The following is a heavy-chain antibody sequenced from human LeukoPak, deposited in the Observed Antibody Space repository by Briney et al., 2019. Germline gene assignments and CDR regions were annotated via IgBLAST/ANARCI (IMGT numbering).Heavy chain of an antibody. CDR1: GDTFSSYT. Sequence: SVKVSCKASGDTFSSYTIRWVRQAPGQGLEWMGRIIPILGIANYAQKFQGRVTITADKSTSTAYMELSSLRSEDTAVYYCASSGGVTISLGYWGQGTLVTVSS. V-gene: IGHV1-69*02. D-gene: IGHD3-3*01. CDR2: IIPILGIA. J-gene: IGHJ4*02. CDR3: ASSGGVTISLGY.